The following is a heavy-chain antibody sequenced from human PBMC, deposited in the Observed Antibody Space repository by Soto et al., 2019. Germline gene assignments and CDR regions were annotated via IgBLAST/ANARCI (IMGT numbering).Heavy chain of an antibody. D-gene: IGHD3-10*01. J-gene: IGHJ4*02. CDR1: GFTFSSYA. CDR2: ISGSGGST. Sequence: EVQLLESGGGLVQPGGSLRRSCAASGFTFSSYAMSWVRQAPGKGLEWVSAISGSGGSTYYADSVKGRFTISRDNSKNKLYLQMNRLRAEDTAVYYCAKDTYGSGSYYKPGDYWGQGTLVTVSS. V-gene: IGHV3-23*01. CDR3: AKDTYGSGSYYKPGDY.